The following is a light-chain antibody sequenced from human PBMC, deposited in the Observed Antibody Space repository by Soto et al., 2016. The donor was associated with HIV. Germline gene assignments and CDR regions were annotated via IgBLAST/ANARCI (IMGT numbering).Light chain of an antibody. J-gene: IGLJ2*01. CDR3: QVWDGGSDVV. CDR2: DDG. V-gene: IGLV3-21*03. CDR1: NIGSKT. Sequence: SFVLTQPPSVSVAPGKTARFTCGGDNIGSKTVHWYQQKPGQAPVLVVHDDGDRPSGIPERFSGSNSGNTATLTISRVEAGDEADYYCQVWDGGSDVVFGGGTKLTV.